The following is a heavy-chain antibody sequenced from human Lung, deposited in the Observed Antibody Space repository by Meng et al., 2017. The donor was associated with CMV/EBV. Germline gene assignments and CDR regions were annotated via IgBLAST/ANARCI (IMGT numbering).Heavy chain of an antibody. J-gene: IGHJ5*02. Sequence: SXXVSXXASGYTFTNNGVSWLRQARGQGPEWMGWINTNNGNRNYAQKFQGRVILTTDTSTNTAYMELTSLTSDDTAVYYCARPFTSGWYNWFDPWGQGTLVTVSS. CDR2: INTNNGNR. CDR1: GYTFTNNG. D-gene: IGHD6-19*01. CDR3: ARPFTSGWYNWFDP. V-gene: IGHV1-18*01.